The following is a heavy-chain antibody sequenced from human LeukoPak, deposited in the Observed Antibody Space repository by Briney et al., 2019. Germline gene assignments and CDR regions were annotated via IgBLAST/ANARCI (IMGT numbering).Heavy chain of an antibody. CDR3: AKDMGIVVVPAAHDY. Sequence: GGSLRLSCAASGFTFSSYAMSWARQAPGKGLEWVSAISGSGGSTYYADSVKGRFTISRDNSKNTLYLQMNSLRAEDTAVYYCAKDMGIVVVPAAHDYWGQGTLVTVSS. V-gene: IGHV3-23*01. D-gene: IGHD2-2*03. J-gene: IGHJ4*02. CDR1: GFTFSSYA. CDR2: ISGSGGST.